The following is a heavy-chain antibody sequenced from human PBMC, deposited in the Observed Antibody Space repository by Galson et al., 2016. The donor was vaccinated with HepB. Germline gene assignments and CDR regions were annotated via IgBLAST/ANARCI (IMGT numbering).Heavy chain of an antibody. CDR1: GFTFRTYT. CDR2: ISGGGGST. Sequence: SLRISCAASGFTFRTYTMSWVRQAPGKGLEWVSGISGGGGSTYYADSVKGRLTISRDNPKNMVYLQIHSLRVEDTAVYFCAKDRYCGGGACSWSYFDLWGPGIQVTVSS. D-gene: IGHD2-15*01. CDR3: AKDRYCGGGACSWSYFDL. V-gene: IGHV3-23*01. J-gene: IGHJ4*02.